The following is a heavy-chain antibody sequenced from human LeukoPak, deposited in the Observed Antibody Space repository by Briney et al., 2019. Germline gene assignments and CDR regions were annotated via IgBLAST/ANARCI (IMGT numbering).Heavy chain of an antibody. CDR1: GASISSGSYY. CDR2: IYYSGST. V-gene: IGHV4-61*10. Sequence: SETLSLTCTVSGASISSGSYYWSWIRQAAGKGLEWIGYIYYSGSTNYNPSLKSRVTISVDTSKNQFSLKLSSVTAADTAVYYCARDGWFGELLGFDYWGQGTLVTVSS. D-gene: IGHD3-10*01. J-gene: IGHJ4*02. CDR3: ARDGWFGELLGFDY.